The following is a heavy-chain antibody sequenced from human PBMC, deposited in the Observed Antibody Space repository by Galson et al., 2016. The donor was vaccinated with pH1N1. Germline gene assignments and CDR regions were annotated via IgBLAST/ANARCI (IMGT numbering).Heavy chain of an antibody. J-gene: IGHJ6*02. CDR3: ARERLLGFFYGLDV. CDR1: GASVSSGEFC. D-gene: IGHD1-1*01. Sequence: TLSLTCSVSGASVSSGEFCWSWIRQAPGKGLEWIGYIYNSGNSYYTPSLKSRVSISMDTSKNQFSLNLNAVSAADTAIYYCARERLLGFFYGLDVWGQGTTVIVSS. CDR2: IYNSGNS. V-gene: IGHV4-30-4*01.